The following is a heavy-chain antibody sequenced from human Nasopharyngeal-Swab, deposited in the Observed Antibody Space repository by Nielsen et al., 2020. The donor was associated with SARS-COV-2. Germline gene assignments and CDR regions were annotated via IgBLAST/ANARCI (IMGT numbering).Heavy chain of an antibody. CDR1: GLAFSGNY. J-gene: IGHJ4*02. CDR2: LYAGGDI. CDR3: ARDRRDVDNQ. D-gene: IGHD5-24*01. Sequence: GGSLRPSCAASGLAFSGNYMSWFRQPPGKGLEWVSFLYAGGDIYYADSVKGRFTISRDSSKNTLYLQMNSLRVEDTALYYCARDRRDVDNQWGQGTLVTVSS. V-gene: IGHV3-53*01.